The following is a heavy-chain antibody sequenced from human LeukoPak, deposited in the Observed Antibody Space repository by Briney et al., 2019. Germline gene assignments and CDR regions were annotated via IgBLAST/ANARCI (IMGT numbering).Heavy chain of an antibody. CDR3: ARKIVGYCSSTSCSYYYYYGMDV. Sequence: GGSLRLSCAASGFTFSSYAMHWVRQAPGKGLEWVAVISYDGSNKYYADSVKGRFTTSRDNSKNTLYLQMNSLRAEDTAVYYCARKIVGYCSSTSCSYYYYYGMDVWGQGTTVTVSS. CDR1: GFTFSSYA. D-gene: IGHD2-2*01. CDR2: ISYDGSNK. J-gene: IGHJ6*02. V-gene: IGHV3-30-3*01.